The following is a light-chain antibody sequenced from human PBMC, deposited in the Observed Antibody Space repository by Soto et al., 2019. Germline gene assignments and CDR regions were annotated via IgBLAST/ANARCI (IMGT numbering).Light chain of an antibody. V-gene: IGKV1-9*01. CDR3: QQLNTYPLT. CDR2: AAT. J-gene: IGKJ4*01. CDR1: QGISSY. Sequence: DIQMTQSPSSLSASVGTRVTITCRASQGISSYLVWYQQKPGKAPKLLIYAATTLQSGVPSRFSGSESGTEFTLTISSLQPEDFATYYCQQLNTYPLTFGGGTKVDIK.